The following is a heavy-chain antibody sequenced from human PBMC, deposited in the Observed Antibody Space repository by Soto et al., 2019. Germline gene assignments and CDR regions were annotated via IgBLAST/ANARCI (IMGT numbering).Heavy chain of an antibody. CDR3: ARRYGATFDY. D-gene: IGHD1-26*01. CDR1: GGSISSYY. V-gene: IGHV4-59*01. CDR2: IYYSGST. Sequence: QVQLQESGPGLVKPSETLSLTCTVSGGSISSYYWCWIRQPPGRGLEWIGYIYYSGSTNYNPSLKSRVIISVDTSKNQSSLKLSSVTAADTAVYYCARRYGATFDYWGQGTLVTVSS. J-gene: IGHJ4*02.